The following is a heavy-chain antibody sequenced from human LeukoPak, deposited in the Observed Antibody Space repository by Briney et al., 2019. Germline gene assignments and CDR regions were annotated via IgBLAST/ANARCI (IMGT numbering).Heavy chain of an antibody. D-gene: IGHD3-22*01. J-gene: IGHJ4*02. CDR3: ARQVYYDSSGYYSS. V-gene: IGHV3-20*04. CDR2: INWNGGST. Sequence: GGSLRLSCAASGFTFDDYGMSWVRQAPGKGLEWVSGINWNGGSTGYADSVKGRFTISRDNAKNSLYLQMNSLRAEDTALYYCARQVYYDSSGYYSSWGQGTLVTVSS. CDR1: GFTFDDYG.